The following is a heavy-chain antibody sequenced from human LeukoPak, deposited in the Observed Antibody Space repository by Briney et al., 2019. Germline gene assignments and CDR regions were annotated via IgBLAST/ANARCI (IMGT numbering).Heavy chain of an antibody. J-gene: IGHJ5*02. D-gene: IGHD2-2*01. CDR1: GGSISSGSYY. Sequence: PSETLSLTRTVSGGSISSGSYYWSWIRQPAGKGLEWIGRIYSSGSTNYNPSLKSRVTISVDTSKNQFSLKLSSVTAADTAVYYCARVSDVVVWPWGQGTLVTVSS. CDR3: ARVSDVVVWP. V-gene: IGHV4-61*02. CDR2: IYSSGST.